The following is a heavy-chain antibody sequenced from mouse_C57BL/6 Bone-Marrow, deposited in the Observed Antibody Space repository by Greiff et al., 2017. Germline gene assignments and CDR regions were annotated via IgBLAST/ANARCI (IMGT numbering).Heavy chain of an antibody. Sequence: EVQRKESGAELVKPGASVKLSCTASGFNIKDYYMHWVQQRTEQGLEWIGRIDPEDGETKYSPTFQGKATITEDTSSITAYLQLSSLTAEDTAVYYCARKGGSDYWGQGTTLTVSS. CDR1: GFNIKDYY. CDR2: IDPEDGET. V-gene: IGHV14-2*01. J-gene: IGHJ2*01. D-gene: IGHD1-1*02. CDR3: ARKGGSDY.